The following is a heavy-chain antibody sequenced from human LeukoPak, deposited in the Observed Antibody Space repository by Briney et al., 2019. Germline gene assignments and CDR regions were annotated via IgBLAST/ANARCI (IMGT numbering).Heavy chain of an antibody. CDR1: GYTFTSYG. D-gene: IGHD3-10*01. CDR2: IIPILGIA. V-gene: IGHV1-69*04. CDR3: VRERNSYMDV. Sequence: AASVKVSCKASGYTFTSYGISWVRQAPGQGLEWMGRIIPILGIANYAQKFQGRVTITADKSTSTAYMELSSLRSEDTAVYYCVRERNSYMDVWGKGTTVTVSS. J-gene: IGHJ6*03.